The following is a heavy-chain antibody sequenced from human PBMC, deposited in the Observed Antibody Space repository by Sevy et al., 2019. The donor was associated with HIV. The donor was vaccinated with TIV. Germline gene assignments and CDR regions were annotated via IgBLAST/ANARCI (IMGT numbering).Heavy chain of an antibody. CDR2: IYWSDDK. D-gene: IGHD3-22*01. Sequence: SGPTLVKPTQTLTLTCTFSGFSLSTSGVGVGWIRQPPGKALEWLALIYWSDDKRYSPSLKSRLTITKDTSKNQVVLTMTNMDPVDTAAYYCAHSINRRYYYDSSGYYPLDYWGQGTLVTVSS. CDR1: GFSLSTSGVG. CDR3: AHSINRRYYYDSSGYYPLDY. J-gene: IGHJ4*02. V-gene: IGHV2-5*01.